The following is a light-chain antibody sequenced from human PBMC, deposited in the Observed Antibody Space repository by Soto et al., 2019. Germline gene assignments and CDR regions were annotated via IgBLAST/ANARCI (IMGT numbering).Light chain of an antibody. CDR3: QVWDSSSDRDVV. CDR2: YDS. V-gene: IGLV3-21*04. CDR1: NIRSKS. Sequence: SYELTQPPSVSVAPGKTARITCGGNNIRSKSVHGYQQKPGQAPVLVIYYDSDRPSGIPERFSGSNSGNTATLAISRVEAGDEADYYCQVWDSSSDRDVVFGGGTKLTVL. J-gene: IGLJ2*01.